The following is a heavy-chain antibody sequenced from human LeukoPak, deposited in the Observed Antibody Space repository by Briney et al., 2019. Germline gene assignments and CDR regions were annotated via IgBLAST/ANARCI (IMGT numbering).Heavy chain of an antibody. CDR2: INPKSGGT. CDR3: ARGRYCSDGNCYHNWFDP. J-gene: IGHJ5*02. CDR1: GYTFTGYY. Sequence: ASVKVSCKASGYTFTGYYMQWVRQAPGQGPEWMGWINPKSGGTDYAQKFQGRVTMTRHTSINTAYMEVISLRPDDTAVYYCARGRYCSDGNCYHNWFDPWGQGTLVIVSS. D-gene: IGHD2-15*01. V-gene: IGHV1-2*02.